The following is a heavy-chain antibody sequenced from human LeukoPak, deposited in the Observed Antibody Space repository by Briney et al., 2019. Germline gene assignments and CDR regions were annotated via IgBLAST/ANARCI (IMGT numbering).Heavy chain of an antibody. V-gene: IGHV5-51*01. CDR1: GYTFSYYW. CDR3: VRREQLSSGSRRVDY. D-gene: IGHD3-10*01. Sequence: GESLKISCKGSGYTFSYYWIGWVRQMSAKGLEWMGVIYPGDSDTRYSPSFQGQVTISADKYISTAYLQWSSLKASDTAIYYCVRREQLSSGSRRVDYWGQGTLVTVSS. CDR2: IYPGDSDT. J-gene: IGHJ4*02.